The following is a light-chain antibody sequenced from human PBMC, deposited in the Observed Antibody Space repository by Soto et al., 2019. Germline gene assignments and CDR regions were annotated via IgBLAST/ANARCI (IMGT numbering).Light chain of an antibody. V-gene: IGKV3-11*01. Sequence: EIVLTQSPATLSLSPGEGATLSCRASQSVSSYLAWYQHKPGQAPRLLIYDASNRSTGIPARFSGSGSGTYFTPTNSSLEPEAFTVYYCQQRSNWPTFGPGTKVDIK. CDR2: DAS. J-gene: IGKJ3*01. CDR1: QSVSSY. CDR3: QQRSNWPT.